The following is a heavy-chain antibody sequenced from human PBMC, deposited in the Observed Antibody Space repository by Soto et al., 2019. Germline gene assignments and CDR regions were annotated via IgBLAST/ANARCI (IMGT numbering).Heavy chain of an antibody. J-gene: IGHJ4*02. Sequence: GGSLRLSCAASGFIFSNYWMHWVRQAPGKGLVWVSRISRDGSSTNYADSVKGRFTISRGNAKNTLYLQMNSLRAEDTAVYFCARLRCSGGDCYSTTDYWGQGTLVTVSS. V-gene: IGHV3-74*01. D-gene: IGHD2-15*01. CDR2: ISRDGSST. CDR1: GFIFSNYW. CDR3: ARLRCSGGDCYSTTDY.